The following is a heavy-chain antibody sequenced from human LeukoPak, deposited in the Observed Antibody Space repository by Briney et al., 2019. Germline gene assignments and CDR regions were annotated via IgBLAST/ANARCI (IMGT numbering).Heavy chain of an antibody. V-gene: IGHV5-51*01. D-gene: IGHD1-26*01. CDR3: ARRSSGSYGLDAFDI. CDR1: GYSFTSYW. Sequence: GESLKISCKGSGYSFTSYWIGWVRQMPGKGLEWMGIIYPGDSDTRYSPSFQGQVTISADKSISTAYQQWSSLKASDTAMYYCARRSSGSYGLDAFDIWGQGTMVTVSS. CDR2: IYPGDSDT. J-gene: IGHJ3*02.